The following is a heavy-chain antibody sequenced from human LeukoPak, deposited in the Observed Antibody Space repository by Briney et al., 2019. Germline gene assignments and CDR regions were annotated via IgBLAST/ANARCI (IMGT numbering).Heavy chain of an antibody. V-gene: IGHV3-66*01. D-gene: IGHD6-25*01. CDR3: ARSIYFRLLFDY. CDR1: GFTVSSNY. J-gene: IGHJ4*02. Sequence: GGSLRLSCAASGFTVSSNYMSWVRQAPGKGLEWVSVIYSGGSTYYADSVKGRFTISRDNSKNTLYLQMNSLRAEDTAVYYCARSIYFRLLFDYWAREPWSPSPQ. CDR2: IYSGGST.